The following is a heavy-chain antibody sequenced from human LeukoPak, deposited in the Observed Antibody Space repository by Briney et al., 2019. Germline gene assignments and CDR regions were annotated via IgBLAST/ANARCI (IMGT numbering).Heavy chain of an antibody. CDR3: ARHRGGRGAFTYYYYYYMDV. CDR1: GGSFSGYY. J-gene: IGHJ6*03. D-gene: IGHD3-10*01. V-gene: IGHV4-34*01. CDR2: INHSGST. Sequence: PSETLSLTCAVYGGSFSGYYWSWIRQPPGKGLEWIGEINHSGSTNYNPSLKSRVTISVDTSKNQFSLKLSSVTAADTAVYYCARHRGGRGAFTYYYYYYMDVWGKGTTVTISS.